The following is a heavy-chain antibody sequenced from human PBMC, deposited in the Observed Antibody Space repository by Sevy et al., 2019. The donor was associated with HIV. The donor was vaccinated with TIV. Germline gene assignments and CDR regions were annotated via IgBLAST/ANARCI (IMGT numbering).Heavy chain of an antibody. V-gene: IGHV4-4*07. CDR2: INTSGST. CDR3: ARSNWVTATNGFSKSYYFDY. J-gene: IGHJ4*02. CDR1: GDSFSSYF. Sequence: SETLSLTCTVSGDSFSSYFWDWIRQPAGKGLEWIGRINTSGSTTYNPSLKSRVTMSVDTSKSQFSLKVTSLTAADTAIYFCARSNWVTATNGFSKSYYFDYWGQGSLVTVSS. D-gene: IGHD7-27*01.